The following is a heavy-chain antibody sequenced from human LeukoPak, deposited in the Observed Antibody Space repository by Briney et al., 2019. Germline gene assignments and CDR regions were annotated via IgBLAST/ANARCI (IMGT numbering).Heavy chain of an antibody. Sequence: SETLSLTCTVSGDSISTDSYFWGWIRQPPGRGLEWIGIISFSGTTYYYPSLKSRVTMSVDTSKNQFSLELRSVTAADTALYYCARHRPHSDWSDPWAQGTLVTVSS. V-gene: IGHV4-39*01. J-gene: IGHJ5*02. CDR2: ISFSGTT. CDR1: GDSISTDSYF. CDR3: ARHRPHSDWSDP.